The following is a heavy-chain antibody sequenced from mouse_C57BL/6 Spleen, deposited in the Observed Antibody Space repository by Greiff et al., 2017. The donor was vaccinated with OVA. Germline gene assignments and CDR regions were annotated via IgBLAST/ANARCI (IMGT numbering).Heavy chain of an antibody. D-gene: IGHD1-1*01. CDR1: GYTFTDYY. J-gene: IGHJ3*01. Sequence: VQLQQSGPELVKPGASVKISCKASGYTFTDYYMNWVKQSHGKSLEWIGDINPNNGGTSYNQKFKGKATLTVDKSSSTAYMELRSLTSEDSAVYYCARYYDGSSWAWFAYWGQGTLVTVSA. V-gene: IGHV1-26*01. CDR2: INPNNGGT. CDR3: ARYYDGSSWAWFAY.